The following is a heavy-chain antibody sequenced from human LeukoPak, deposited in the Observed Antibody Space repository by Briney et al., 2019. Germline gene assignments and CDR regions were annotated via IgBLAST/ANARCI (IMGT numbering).Heavy chain of an antibody. CDR3: ARDGYSGSDAL. Sequence: SETLSLTCAVYDGSFSGYYWSWIRQPPGKGLEWIGYIYHSGSTNYNPSLKSRVTISVDTSQNQFSLKLSSVTAADTAVYYCARDGYSGSDALWGQGTLVTVSS. J-gene: IGHJ4*02. CDR2: IYHSGST. D-gene: IGHD5-12*01. CDR1: DGSFSGYY. V-gene: IGHV4-59*01.